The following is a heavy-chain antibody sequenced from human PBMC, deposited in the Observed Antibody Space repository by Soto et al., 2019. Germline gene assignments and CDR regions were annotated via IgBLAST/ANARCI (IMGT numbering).Heavy chain of an antibody. V-gene: IGHV4-30-4*01. CDR1: GDSISSGNYY. J-gene: IGHJ5*02. D-gene: IGHD1-1*01. CDR2: IYYTGIT. Sequence: QVQLQESGPGLVKPSQTLSLSCTVSGDSISSGNYYWSWIRQPPGKGLEWIGYIYYTGITDYTPSLKSRVTISVDPFNNQVPLTLASVTAADTAVYYCARELGNGWFDPWGQGTLVTVSS. CDR3: ARELGNGWFDP.